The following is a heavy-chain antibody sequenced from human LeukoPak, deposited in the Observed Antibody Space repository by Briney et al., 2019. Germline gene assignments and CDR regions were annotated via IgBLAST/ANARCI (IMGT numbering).Heavy chain of an antibody. V-gene: IGHV3-23*01. CDR3: AKDDAWLRFGE. D-gene: IGHD3-10*01. J-gene: IGHJ4*02. CDR1: GFSFSGYA. CDR2: MSSSDDGR. Sequence: GGSLRLSCATSGFSFSGYAMSWVRQAPGKGLEWVSAMSSSDDGRYYAASVRGRFTISRDNSKNTLYLEVISLTAEDTAVYYCAKDDAWLRFGEWSQGTLVTVSS.